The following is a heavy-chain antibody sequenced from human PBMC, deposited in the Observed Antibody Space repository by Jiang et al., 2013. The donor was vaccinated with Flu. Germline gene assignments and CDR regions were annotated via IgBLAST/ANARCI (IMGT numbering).Heavy chain of an antibody. CDR1: GYTFTSYG. D-gene: IGHD3-22*01. V-gene: IGHV1-18*04. Sequence: GAEVKKPGASVKVSCKASGYTFTSYGISWVRQAPGQGLEWMGWISAYNGNTNYAQKLQGRVTMTTDTSTSTAYMELRSLRSDDTAVYYCARGTFRPDYYDSSGYSPGAFDIWGQGTMVTVSS. CDR2: ISAYNGNT. CDR3: ARGTFRPDYYDSSGYSPGAFDI. J-gene: IGHJ3*02.